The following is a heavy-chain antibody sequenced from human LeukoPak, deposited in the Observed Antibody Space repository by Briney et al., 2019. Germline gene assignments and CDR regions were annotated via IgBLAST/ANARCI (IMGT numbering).Heavy chain of an antibody. J-gene: IGHJ6*03. CDR1: GGSLSGFY. D-gene: IGHD6-25*01. CDR2: ITHSGRT. Sequence: SGTLSLICAVYGGSLSGFYWSCIPQPPEKGREWSGEITHSGRTNYNPSLKSRVTISVDTSKNQFSLKLSSVSAADTPVYYCARRLRGRYSSGYYYMDVWGKGTTVTVSS. V-gene: IGHV4-34*01. CDR3: ARRLRGRYSSGYYYMDV.